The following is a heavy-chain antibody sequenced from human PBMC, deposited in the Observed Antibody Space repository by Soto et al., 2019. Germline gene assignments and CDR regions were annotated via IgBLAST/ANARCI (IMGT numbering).Heavy chain of an antibody. D-gene: IGHD3-3*01. CDR1: GFTFSSYA. Sequence: GGSLRLSCAASGFTFSSYAMSWVRQAPGKGLEWVSAISGSGGSTYYADSVKGRSTISRDNSKNTLYLQMNSLRAEDTAVYYCAKLRDFWSGYTTYYMDVWGKGTTVTVS. J-gene: IGHJ6*03. CDR2: ISGSGGST. CDR3: AKLRDFWSGYTTYYMDV. V-gene: IGHV3-23*01.